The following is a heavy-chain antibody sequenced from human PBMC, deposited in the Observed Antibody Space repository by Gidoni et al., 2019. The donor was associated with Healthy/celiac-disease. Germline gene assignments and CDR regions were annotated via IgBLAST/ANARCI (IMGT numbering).Heavy chain of an antibody. V-gene: IGHV3-48*02. J-gene: IGHJ4*02. CDR1: GFPFSRYS. CDR3: ARDGGSSGYYFDY. D-gene: IGHD3-22*01. CDR2: ISSSSSTI. Sequence: EVQLVESGGGLVQPGGSLRPSCAASGFPFSRYSMNWVRQAPGQGLEWVSYISSSSSTIYYADSVKGRFTISRDNAKNSLYLQMNSLRDEDTAVYYCARDGGSSGYYFDYWGQGTLVTVSS.